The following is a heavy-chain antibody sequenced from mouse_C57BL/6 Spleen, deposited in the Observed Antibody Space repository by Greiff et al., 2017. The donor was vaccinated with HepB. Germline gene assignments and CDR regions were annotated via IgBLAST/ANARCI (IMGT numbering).Heavy chain of an antibody. D-gene: IGHD2-1*01. Sequence: VQLQQPGAELVKPGASVKLSCKASGYTFTSYWMHWVKQRPGQGLEWIGMIHPNSGSTNYNEKFKSKATLTVDKSSSTAYMQLSSLTSEDSAVYYCAASYGKKGYAMDYWGQGTSVTVSS. CDR1: GYTFTSYW. CDR2: IHPNSGST. CDR3: AASYGKKGYAMDY. J-gene: IGHJ4*01. V-gene: IGHV1-64*01.